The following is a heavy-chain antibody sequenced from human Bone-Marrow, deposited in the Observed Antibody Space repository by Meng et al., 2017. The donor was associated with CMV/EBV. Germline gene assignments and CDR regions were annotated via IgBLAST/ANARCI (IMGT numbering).Heavy chain of an antibody. D-gene: IGHD2/OR15-2a*01. V-gene: IGHV1-69*05. CDR1: GDTLSNYA. CDR2: IIPILGTV. CDR3: AVKRRYCNSKNCYFYFAMDV. Sequence: SVNVSCKASGDTLSNYAISWVRQAPGQGLEWMGGIIPILGTVNYAQRFQGRVTITTDESTTTAYMELTSLRSEDTAVFFCAVKRRYCNSKNCYFYFAMDVWGQGTTVTVSS. J-gene: IGHJ6*02.